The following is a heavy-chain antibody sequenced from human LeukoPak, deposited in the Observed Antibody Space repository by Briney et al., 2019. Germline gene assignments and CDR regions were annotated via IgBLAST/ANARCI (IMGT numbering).Heavy chain of an antibody. D-gene: IGHD3-10*02. V-gene: IGHV3-48*04. J-gene: IGHJ6*04. CDR3: AELGITMIGGV. CDR1: GFTFSSYS. Sequence: GGPLRLSCAASGFTFSSYSMNWVRQAPGKGLEWVSYISSSSSTIYYADSVKGRFTISRDNAKNSLYLQMNSLRAEDTAVYYCAELGITMIGGVWGKGTTVTISS. CDR2: ISSSSSTI.